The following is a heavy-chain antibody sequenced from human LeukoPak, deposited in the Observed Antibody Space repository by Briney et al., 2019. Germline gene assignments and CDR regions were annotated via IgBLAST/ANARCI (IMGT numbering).Heavy chain of an antibody. J-gene: IGHJ4*01. Sequence: GGSLRLSCAASGFTFSSYIMSWVRQAPGKGLEWVSAISGSGGSTYYADSVKGRFTISRDNSKNTLYLQMNSLRAEDTALYYCATYGSGSGTFFDSWGQGTLVTVSS. D-gene: IGHD3-10*01. CDR3: ATYGSGSGTFFDS. V-gene: IGHV3-23*01. CDR1: GFTFSSYI. CDR2: ISGSGGST.